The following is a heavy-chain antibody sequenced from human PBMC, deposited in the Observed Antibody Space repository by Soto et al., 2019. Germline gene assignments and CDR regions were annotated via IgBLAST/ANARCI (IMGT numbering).Heavy chain of an antibody. V-gene: IGHV4-61*01. CDR2: IYYSGST. J-gene: IGHJ5*02. Sequence: QVQLQESGPGLVKPSETLSVTCTVSGGSVSSASYYWSWIRQPPGKGLEWIGYIYYSGSTNYNPSRKSRATISLDTSKNQFSLKLSSVTAADTAVYYCAREGDCSGDSCYVGGSHWFDPWGQGTLVTVSS. CDR3: AREGDCSGDSCYVGGSHWFDP. D-gene: IGHD2-15*01. CDR1: GGSVSSASYY.